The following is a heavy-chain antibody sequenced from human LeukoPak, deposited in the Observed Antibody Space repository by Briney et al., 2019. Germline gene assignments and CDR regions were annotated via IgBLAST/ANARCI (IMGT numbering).Heavy chain of an antibody. V-gene: IGHV3-48*01. CDR1: GFTFSQYP. CDR2: ISSSGDTI. J-gene: IGHJ4*02. D-gene: IGHD3-22*01. CDR3: TRDPSYYYDSTGYN. Sequence: PGGSLRLSCAASGFTFSQYPMNWVRQAPGKGLEGVSQISSSGDTIYYADSVKGRFTISRDNAKNSLYLQMNSLRAEDTAVYHCTRDPSYYYDSTGYNWGQGTLVTVSS.